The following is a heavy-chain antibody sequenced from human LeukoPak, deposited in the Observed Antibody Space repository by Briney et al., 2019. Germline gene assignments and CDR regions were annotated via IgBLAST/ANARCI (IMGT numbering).Heavy chain of an antibody. V-gene: IGHV3-23*01. D-gene: IGHD3-10*01. J-gene: IGHJ6*03. CDR2: INGGGATT. Sequence: GGSLRLSCAGPGPTFSTYGMSWVRQAPGKGLEWVSTINGGGATTYYADSVKGRFTMSRDNSKNTLYLQMNSLRAEDTAVYYCARDVFHYYGSGSPYYYMDVWGKGTTVTISS. CDR3: ARDVFHYYGSGSPYYYMDV. CDR1: GPTFSTYG.